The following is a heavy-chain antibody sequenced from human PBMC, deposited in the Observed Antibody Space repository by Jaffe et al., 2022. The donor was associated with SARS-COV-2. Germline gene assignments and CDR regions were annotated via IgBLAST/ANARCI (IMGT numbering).Heavy chain of an antibody. Sequence: EVQLVESGGGLVKPGGSLRLSCAASGFTFSSYSMNWVRQAPGKGLEWVSSISSSSSYIYYADSVKGRFTISRDNAKNSLYLQMNSLRAEDTAVYYCARFRVTATPSYYYYYGMDVWGQGTTVTVSS. CDR2: ISSSSSYI. CDR1: GFTFSSYS. CDR3: ARFRVTATPSYYYYYGMDV. D-gene: IGHD2-21*02. V-gene: IGHV3-21*01. J-gene: IGHJ6*02.